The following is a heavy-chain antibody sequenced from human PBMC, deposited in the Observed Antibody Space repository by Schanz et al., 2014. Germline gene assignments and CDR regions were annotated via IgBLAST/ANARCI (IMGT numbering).Heavy chain of an antibody. CDR3: AKDHPSSGWPAFDV. Sequence: VQLVESGGGVVRPGGSLRLSCVASGFTFSTYALSWVRQAPGKGLEWVSGIGGSGDSTHYADSVKGRFTISRDNSKNTLYLQMNSLRADDSAIYYCAKDHPSSGWPAFDVWGQGTQVTVSS. J-gene: IGHJ4*02. D-gene: IGHD6-19*01. CDR2: IGGSGDST. V-gene: IGHV3-23*04. CDR1: GFTFSTYA.